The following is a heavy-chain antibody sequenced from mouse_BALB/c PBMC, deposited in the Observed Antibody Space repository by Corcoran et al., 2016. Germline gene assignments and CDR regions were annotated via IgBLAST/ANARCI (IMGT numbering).Heavy chain of an antibody. CDR3: ARDYRFDVGWYFDV. CDR2: INPYNDDI. CDR1: GYTFTSYV. V-gene: IGHV1S136*01. J-gene: IGHJ1*01. D-gene: IGHD2-14*01. Sequence: EVQLQQSGPELVKPGASVKMSCKASGYTFTSYVKHWVKQKPGQGLEWIGYINPYNDDIKYNENFKGKATMTSDKTSSTAYMELSSVTSEDSAVYYGARDYRFDVGWYFDVWGAGTTVTVSS.